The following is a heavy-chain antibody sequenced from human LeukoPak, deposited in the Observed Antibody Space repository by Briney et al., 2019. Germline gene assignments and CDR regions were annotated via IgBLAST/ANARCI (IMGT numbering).Heavy chain of an antibody. CDR1: GFTFSSYA. CDR3: ASWNYYDSSGYYNFDY. CDR2: ISYDGSNK. V-gene: IGHV3-30-3*01. Sequence: PGRSLRLSCAASGFTFSSYAMHWVRQAPGKGLEWVAVISYDGSNKYYADSVKGRFTISRDNSKNTLYLQMNSLRAKDTAVYYCASWNYYDSSGYYNFDYWGQGTLVTVSS. J-gene: IGHJ4*02. D-gene: IGHD3-22*01.